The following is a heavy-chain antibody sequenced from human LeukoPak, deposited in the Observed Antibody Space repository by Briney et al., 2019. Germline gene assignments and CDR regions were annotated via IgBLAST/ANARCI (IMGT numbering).Heavy chain of an antibody. Sequence: GRSLRLSCAASGFTFSSYAMHWVRQAPGKGLEWVAVISYDGSNKYYADSVKGRFTISRDNSKNTLYLQMNSLRAEDTAVYYSARDTPYRFERFFPYDSSGYYGYWGQGTLVTVSS. CDR1: GFTFSSYA. CDR3: ARDTPYRFERFFPYDSSGYYGY. CDR2: ISYDGSNK. V-gene: IGHV3-30-3*01. J-gene: IGHJ4*02. D-gene: IGHD3-22*01.